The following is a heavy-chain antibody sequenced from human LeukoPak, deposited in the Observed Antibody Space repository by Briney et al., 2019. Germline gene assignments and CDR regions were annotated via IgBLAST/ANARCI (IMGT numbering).Heavy chain of an antibody. CDR3: ARASNYYDSSGYCLDY. D-gene: IGHD3-22*01. CDR1: GFTFSSYS. J-gene: IGHJ4*02. V-gene: IGHV3-21*01. CDR2: ISSSSSYI. Sequence: GGSLRLSCAASGFTFSSYSMNWVRQAPGKGLEWVSSISSSSSYIYYADSVKGRFTISRDNAKNSLYLQMNSLRAEDTAVYYCARASNYYDSSGYCLDYWGQGTLVTVSS.